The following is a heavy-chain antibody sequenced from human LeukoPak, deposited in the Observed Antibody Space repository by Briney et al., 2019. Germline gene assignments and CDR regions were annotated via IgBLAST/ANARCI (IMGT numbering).Heavy chain of an antibody. CDR1: GDPISDYC. CDR2: IYGNEST. D-gene: IGHD3-16*01. CDR3: ARMGEWLFDIDV. V-gene: IGHV4-4*07. Sequence: SETLSLTCTVSGDPISDYCWTWIRQPAGKGLEWIGRIYGNESTNYNPSLKSRVAMSIDTSKMQFSLKLRSVTAADTAVYYCARMGEWLFDIDVWGKGTTVIVSS. J-gene: IGHJ6*03.